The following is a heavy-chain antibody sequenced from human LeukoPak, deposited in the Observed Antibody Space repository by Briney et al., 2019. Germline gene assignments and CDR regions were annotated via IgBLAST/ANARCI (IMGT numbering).Heavy chain of an antibody. D-gene: IGHD3-22*01. CDR3: ARDSEGYYDSSGLNWFDP. Sequence: GGSLRLSCAASGFTFSSYSMNWVRQAPGKGLEWVSYISSSSSTIYYADSVKGRFTISRDNAKNSLYLQMNSLRAEDTAVYYCARDSEGYYDSSGLNWFDPWGQGTLVTVSS. CDR2: ISSSSSTI. V-gene: IGHV3-48*04. J-gene: IGHJ5*02. CDR1: GFTFSSYS.